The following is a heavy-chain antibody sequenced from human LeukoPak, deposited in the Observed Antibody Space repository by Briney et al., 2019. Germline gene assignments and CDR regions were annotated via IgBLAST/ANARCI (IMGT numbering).Heavy chain of an antibody. V-gene: IGHV4-38-2*01. CDR3: ARGSGVVQRTHFDY. J-gene: IGHJ4*02. D-gene: IGHD3-10*01. CDR1: GYSISCGYY. Sequence: SEPLSLTCGVCGYSISCGYYWGWIGHPPGKGLEWIGCILHSGSTYYIPSPKSRVPISIDTSKNQFSPKLRSVTAADTAVYYCARGSGVVQRTHFDYWGQGTLVTVSS. CDR2: ILHSGST.